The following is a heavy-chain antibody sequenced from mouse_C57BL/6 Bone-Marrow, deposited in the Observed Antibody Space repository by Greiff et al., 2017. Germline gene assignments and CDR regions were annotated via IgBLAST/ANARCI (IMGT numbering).Heavy chain of an antibody. V-gene: IGHV1-74*01. Sequence: QVQLQQPGAELVKPGASVKVSCKASGYTFTSYCMHWVKQRPGQGLEWIGCIHPTDSGTSYNQKFKGKATLTVDKSSSTAYMQLSSLTSGETAVYDCAIFAMDYWGQGTSVTVSS. CDR2: IHPTDSGT. CDR3: AIFAMDY. J-gene: IGHJ4*01. CDR1: GYTFTSYC.